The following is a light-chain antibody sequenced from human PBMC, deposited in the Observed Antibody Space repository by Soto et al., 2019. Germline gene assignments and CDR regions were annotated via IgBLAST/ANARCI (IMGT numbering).Light chain of an antibody. J-gene: IGKJ4*01. CDR2: DAS. Sequence: ETVLTQSPATLSLSPGERATLSCRASQSVDTYLAWYQQKPGQAPRLLIYDASNRATGIPARFSGSGSGTDFTLTISSLEPEDVAVYYCQQRRNWPPLTFGGGTKVEI. V-gene: IGKV3-11*01. CDR1: QSVDTY. CDR3: QQRRNWPPLT.